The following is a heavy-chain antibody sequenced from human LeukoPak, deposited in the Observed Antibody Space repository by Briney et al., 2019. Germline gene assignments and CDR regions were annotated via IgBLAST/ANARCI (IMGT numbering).Heavy chain of an antibody. D-gene: IGHD2-2*01. CDR1: GGTFSSYA. CDR3: ARDEFLLAGSDIVVVPAASKAGAFDI. V-gene: IGHV1-69*13. Sequence: GASVKVSCKASGGTFSSYAISWVRQAPGQGLEWMGGIIPIFGTANYAQKFQGRVTITADESTSTAYMELSSLRSEDTAVYYCARDEFLLAGSDIVVVPAASKAGAFDIWGQGTMVTVSS. J-gene: IGHJ3*02. CDR2: IIPIFGTA.